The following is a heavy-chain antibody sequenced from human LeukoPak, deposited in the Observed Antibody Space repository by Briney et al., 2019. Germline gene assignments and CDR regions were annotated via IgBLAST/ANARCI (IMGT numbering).Heavy chain of an antibody. CDR3: ATTPLEGGL. D-gene: IGHD3-16*01. CDR2: ISSSSSYI. V-gene: IGHV3-21*04. J-gene: IGHJ4*01. CDR1: GFTFSGYT. Sequence: GGSLRLSCAASGFTFSGYTMNWVRQAPAKGLEWVSSISSSSSYIYYADSMKGRFTISRDNAKNSLYLQMSSLRAEDTDVYYCATTPLEGGLWGQRSLVTVSS.